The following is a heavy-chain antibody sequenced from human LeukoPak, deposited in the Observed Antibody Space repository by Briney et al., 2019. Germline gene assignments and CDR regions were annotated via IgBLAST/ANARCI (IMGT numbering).Heavy chain of an antibody. D-gene: IGHD4-17*01. V-gene: IGHV3-30*18. CDR1: GFAFNTYG. Sequence: GGSLRLSCAASGFAFNTYGMHWVRQAPGKGLEWVAVISSGGNTKYYADSVKGRFTISRDNSMNTLYLQMNSLREEDTAVYYCAKEHGDYEGFDYWGQGTLVTVSS. CDR2: ISSGGNTK. J-gene: IGHJ4*02. CDR3: AKEHGDYEGFDY.